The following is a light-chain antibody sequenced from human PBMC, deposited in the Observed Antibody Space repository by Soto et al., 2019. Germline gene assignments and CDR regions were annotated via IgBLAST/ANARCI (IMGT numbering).Light chain of an antibody. CDR2: AAS. CDR1: QSVSSN. Sequence: EIVMTQSPATLSVSPGERATLSCRVSQSVSSNLAWYQQKPGQAPRLLIYAASTRATGIPARFSGSGSGTEFTLPIISLQSADFSVFYCQQYNNWPPLTFGGGTKVEIK. CDR3: QQYNNWPPLT. J-gene: IGKJ4*01. V-gene: IGKV3-15*01.